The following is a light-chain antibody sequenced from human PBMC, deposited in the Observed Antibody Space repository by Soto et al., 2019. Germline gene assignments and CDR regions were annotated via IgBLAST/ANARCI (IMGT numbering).Light chain of an antibody. CDR3: QQYESYSPWT. V-gene: IGKV1-5*01. CDR2: DAS. CDR1: QSISSW. Sequence: DIQMTQSPSTRSASVGDRVTITCRASQSISSWLAWYQQKPGKAPKLLIYDASTLQSGVPSRYSGSGSGTEFTLTISNLQPDDLATYYCQQYESYSPWTFGQGTKVDI. J-gene: IGKJ1*01.